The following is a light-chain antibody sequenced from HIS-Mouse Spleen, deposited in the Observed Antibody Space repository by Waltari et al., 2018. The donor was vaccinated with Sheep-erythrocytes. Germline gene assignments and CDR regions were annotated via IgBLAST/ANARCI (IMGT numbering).Light chain of an antibody. CDR1: SSDVVRYQL. CDR3: CSYAGSSTPWV. CDR2: EGS. Sequence: QSALTQPAPVSGSPGQSITISCTGTSSDVVRYQLVSWYQQHPGKAPKLMIYEGSKRPSGVSNRFSGSKSGNTASLTISGLQAEDEADYYCCSYAGSSTPWVFGGGTKLTVL. J-gene: IGLJ3*02. V-gene: IGLV2-23*01.